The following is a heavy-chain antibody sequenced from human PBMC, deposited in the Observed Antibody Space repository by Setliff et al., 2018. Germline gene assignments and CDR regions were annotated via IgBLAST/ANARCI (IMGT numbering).Heavy chain of an antibody. D-gene: IGHD2-21*01. CDR3: DTALYYCVKAMSRHNFYLDQ. CDR2: INTGNGSP. CDR1: GYTFTSYG. V-gene: IGHV7-4-1*01. Sequence: ASVKVSCKASGYTFTSYGISWVRQAPGQGLEWMGWINTGNGSPTYAQGCTGRCVFSLDTSVSSAYLQIFSLYLQMNSLRREDTALYYCVKAMSRHNFYLDQWGQGALVTVSS. J-gene: IGHJ4*02.